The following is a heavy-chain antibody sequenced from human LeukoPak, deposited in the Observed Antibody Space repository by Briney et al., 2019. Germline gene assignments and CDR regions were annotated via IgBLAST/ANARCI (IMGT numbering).Heavy chain of an antibody. J-gene: IGHJ4*02. V-gene: IGHV3-11*06. CDR2: ISGSSRYT. CDR1: GFTFSDYY. D-gene: IGHD3/OR15-3a*01. Sequence: PGGSLRLSCAASGFTFSDYYMSWIRQAPGKGLEWVAYISGSSRYTDYADSVKGRFTISRDNAKKSLYLQMSSLRAEDTAVYYCARGKDSPGYWGQGTLATVSS. CDR3: ARGKDSPGY.